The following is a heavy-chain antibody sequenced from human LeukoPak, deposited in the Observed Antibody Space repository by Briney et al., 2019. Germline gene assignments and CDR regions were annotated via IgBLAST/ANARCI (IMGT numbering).Heavy chain of an antibody. CDR1: GGTFSSYA. J-gene: IGHJ6*04. V-gene: IGHV1-69*13. Sequence: SVKVSCKASGGTFSSYAISWVRQAPGQGLEWMGGIIPIFGTANYAQKFQGRVTITADESTSTAYMELSSLRSEDTAVYYCAKEGTRGIVVPAPDVWGKGTTVTVSS. CDR2: IIPIFGTA. D-gene: IGHD2-2*01. CDR3: AKEGTRGIVVPAPDV.